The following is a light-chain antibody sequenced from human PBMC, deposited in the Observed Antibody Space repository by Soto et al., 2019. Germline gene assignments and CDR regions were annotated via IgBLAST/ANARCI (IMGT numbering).Light chain of an antibody. CDR3: SSYTRSSTLYV. CDR1: VSDVGGYDY. V-gene: IGLV2-14*01. CDR2: EVT. J-gene: IGLJ1*01. Sequence: QSVLTQPASVSGSPGQSITISCTGTVSDVGGYDYVSWYQHHPGKAPKVMIYEVTNLPSGVSNRFSGSKSGNTASLTISGLHAEDEADYYCSSYTRSSTLYVFGTGTKVTVL.